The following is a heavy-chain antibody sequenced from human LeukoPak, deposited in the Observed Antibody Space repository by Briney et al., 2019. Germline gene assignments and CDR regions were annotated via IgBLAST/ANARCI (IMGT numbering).Heavy chain of an antibody. CDR1: GGSFSGYY. CDR2: INHSGST. CDR3: ARRGYCSSTSCCWAY. D-gene: IGHD2-2*01. Sequence: PSETLSLTCAVYGGSFSGYYWSWIRQPPGKGLEWIGEINHSGSTNYNPSLKSRVTISVETSKNKFSLKLSSVTAADTAVYYCARRGYCSSTSCCWAYWGQGTLVTVSS. J-gene: IGHJ4*02. V-gene: IGHV4-34*01.